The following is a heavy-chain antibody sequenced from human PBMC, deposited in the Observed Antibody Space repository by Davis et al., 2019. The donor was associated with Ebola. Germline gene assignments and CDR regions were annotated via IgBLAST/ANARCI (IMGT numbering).Heavy chain of an antibody. Sequence: SETLSLTCAVSGGSISSGGYSWSWIRQPPGKGLEWIGYIYHSGSTYYNPSLKSRVTISVDRSKNQFSLKLSAVTAADTAVYYCASSGWFESYFHYWGQGTLVTVSS. J-gene: IGHJ4*02. CDR3: ASSGWFESYFHY. D-gene: IGHD6-19*01. CDR2: IYHSGST. CDR1: GGSISSGGYS. V-gene: IGHV4-30-2*01.